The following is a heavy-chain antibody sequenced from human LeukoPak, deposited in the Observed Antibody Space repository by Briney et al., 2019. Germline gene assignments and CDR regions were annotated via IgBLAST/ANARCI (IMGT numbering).Heavy chain of an antibody. J-gene: IGHJ6*03. D-gene: IGHD3-22*01. CDR3: TRAASSGPLFTYHMDV. CDR1: GGSISSYY. CDR2: IYYSGST. V-gene: IGHV4-59*12. Sequence: SETLSLTCTVSGGSISSYYWSWIRQPPGKGLEWIGYIYYSGSTNYNPSLKSRATISVDTSKNQFSLKLTSVTAADTAVYYCTRAASSGPLFTYHMDVWGKGTTVTVSS.